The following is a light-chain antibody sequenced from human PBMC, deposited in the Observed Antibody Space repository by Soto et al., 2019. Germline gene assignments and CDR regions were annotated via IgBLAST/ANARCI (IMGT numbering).Light chain of an antibody. V-gene: IGKV3-20*01. CDR2: GAS. CDR1: QSVSSGY. CDR3: QQYGSSPWT. Sequence: EIVLTQSPGTLSLSPGERATLSCRASQSVSSGYLAWYKQKPGQAPRLHIYGASSRATGIPDRFSGSGSGTDFTLTISRLEPEDFAVYYCQQYGSSPWTFGQGTKVEIK. J-gene: IGKJ1*01.